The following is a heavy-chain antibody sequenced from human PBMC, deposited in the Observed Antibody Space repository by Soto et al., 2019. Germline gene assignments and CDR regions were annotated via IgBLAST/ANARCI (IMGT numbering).Heavy chain of an antibody. CDR3: ARDRLXPQYYDFWSGYYGPLGY. D-gene: IGHD3-3*01. V-gene: IGHV3-21*01. CDR2: ISSSSSYI. Sequence: GGSLRLSCAASGFTFSSYSMNWVRQAPGKGLEWVSSISSSSSYIYYADSVKGRFTISRDNAKNSLYLQMNSLRAEDTAVYYCARDRLXPQYYDFWSGYYGPLGYWGQGTLVTVSS. J-gene: IGHJ4*02. CDR1: GFTFSSYS.